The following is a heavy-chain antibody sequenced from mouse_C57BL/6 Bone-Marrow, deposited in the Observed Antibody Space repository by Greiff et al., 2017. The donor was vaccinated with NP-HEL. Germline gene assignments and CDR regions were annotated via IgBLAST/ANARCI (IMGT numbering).Heavy chain of an antibody. CDR2: IYPGDGDT. V-gene: IGHV1-80*01. Sequence: VKLVESGAELVKPGASVKISCKASGYAFSSYWMNWVKQRPGKGLEWIGQIYPGDGDTNYNGKFKGKATLTADKSSSTAYMQLSSLTSEDSAVYFCARSLLRYGWYFDVWGTGTTVTVSS. CDR1: GYAFSSYW. J-gene: IGHJ1*03. D-gene: IGHD1-1*01. CDR3: ARSLLRYGWYFDV.